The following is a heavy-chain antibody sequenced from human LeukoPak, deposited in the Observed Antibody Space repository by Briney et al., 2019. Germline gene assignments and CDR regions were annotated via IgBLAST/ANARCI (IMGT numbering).Heavy chain of an antibody. V-gene: IGHV1-3*03. CDR2: INAGNGNT. CDR3: ARGIAAAGTDYYYYMDV. D-gene: IGHD6-13*01. Sequence: ASVKVSCKASGYTFTSYAMYWVRQAPGQRLEWMGWINAGNGNTKYSQEFQGRVTITRDTSASTAYMELSSLRSEDMAVYYCARGIAAAGTDYYYYMDVWGKGTTVTVSS. CDR1: GYTFTSYA. J-gene: IGHJ6*03.